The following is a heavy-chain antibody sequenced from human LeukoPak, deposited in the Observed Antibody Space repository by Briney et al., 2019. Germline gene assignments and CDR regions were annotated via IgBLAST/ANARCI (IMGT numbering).Heavy chain of an antibody. V-gene: IGHV3-74*01. CDR1: GFTLSNYW. J-gene: IGHJ3*01. CDR2: INTDGSST. Sequence: GGTLRLSCAASGFTLSNYWIHWVRQAPGKGLVWVSRINTDGSSTNYADSVRGRFTVSRDNAKNTLYLQMNSLRVEDTAVYYCARVIGWDEPFDLWGHGTLVTVSS. CDR3: ARVIGWDEPFDL. D-gene: IGHD1-26*01.